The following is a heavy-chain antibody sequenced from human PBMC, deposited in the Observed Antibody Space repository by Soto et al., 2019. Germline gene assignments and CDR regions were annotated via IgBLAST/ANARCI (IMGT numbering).Heavy chain of an antibody. J-gene: IGHJ3*02. CDR3: AKDRLSINSGYDSDAFDI. CDR2: ISGSGGST. CDR1: GFTFSRYS. V-gene: IGHV3-23*01. D-gene: IGHD5-12*01. Sequence: PGGSLRLSCAASGFTFSRYSLNWVRQAPGKGLEWVSAISGSGGSTYYADSVKGRFTISRDNSKNTLYLQMNSLRAEDTAVYYCAKDRLSINSGYDSDAFDIWGQGTMVTVS.